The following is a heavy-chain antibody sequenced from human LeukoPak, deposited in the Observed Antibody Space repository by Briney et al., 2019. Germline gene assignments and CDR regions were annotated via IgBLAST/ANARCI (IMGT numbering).Heavy chain of an antibody. CDR1: GFALNICW. J-gene: IGHJ3*01. D-gene: IGHD5-24*01. CDR2: VNQDGSEK. CDR3: VRGFDGYYGFDL. Sequence: PGGSLRLSCEASGFALNICWMSWVRQAPGKGLEWVAKVNQDGSEKYYVDSVKGRFTISRDNAKKSLYLQMNSLRVEDTAVYFCVRGFDGYYGFDLWGQGTMVTVSS. V-gene: IGHV3-7*05.